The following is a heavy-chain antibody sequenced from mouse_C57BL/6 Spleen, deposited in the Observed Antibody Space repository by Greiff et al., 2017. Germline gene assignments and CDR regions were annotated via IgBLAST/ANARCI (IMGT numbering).Heavy chain of an antibody. CDR2: INPNNGGT. J-gene: IGHJ2*01. Sequence: EVQLQQSGPELVKPGASVKMSCKASGYTFTDYNMHWVKQSHGKSLEWIGYINPNNGGTSYNQKFKGKATLTVNKSSSTAYMELRSLTSEDSAVYYCASLRGTGTYYWGQGTTLTVSS. V-gene: IGHV1-22*01. CDR1: GYTFTDYN. CDR3: ASLRGTGTYY. D-gene: IGHD4-1*01.